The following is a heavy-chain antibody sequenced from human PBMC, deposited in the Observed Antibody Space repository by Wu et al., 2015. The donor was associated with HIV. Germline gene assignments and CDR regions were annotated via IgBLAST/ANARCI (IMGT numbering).Heavy chain of an antibody. CDR2: MNPNSGNT. CDR1: GYTFTSYD. V-gene: IGHV1-8*01. CDR3: ARVGRSYYDILTGQPSDAFDI. D-gene: IGHD3-9*01. J-gene: IGHJ3*02. Sequence: QVQLVQSGAEVKKPGASVKVSCKASGYTFTSYDINWVRQATGQGLEWMGWMNPNSGNTGYAQKFQGRVTMTRNTSISTAYMELSSLRSEDTAVYYCARVGRSYYDILTGQPSDAFDIWGQGTNGHRLF.